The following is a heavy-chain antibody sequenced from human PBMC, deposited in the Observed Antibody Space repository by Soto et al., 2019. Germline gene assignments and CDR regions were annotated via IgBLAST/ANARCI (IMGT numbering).Heavy chain of an antibody. J-gene: IGHJ1*01. D-gene: IGHD3-10*01. CDR1: GFSLSTSGVG. V-gene: IGHV2-5*01. CDR3: EQRRVSEGLGF. Sequence: SGPTLVNPTQTLTLTCTFSGFSLSTSGVGVGWIRQPPGKALEWLATIHWNDDNHYSPSLKSRLTITKDTSKNQVVLTMTNMEPVETETYVGEQRRVSEGLGFWGLGTLVPVSS. CDR2: IHWNDDN.